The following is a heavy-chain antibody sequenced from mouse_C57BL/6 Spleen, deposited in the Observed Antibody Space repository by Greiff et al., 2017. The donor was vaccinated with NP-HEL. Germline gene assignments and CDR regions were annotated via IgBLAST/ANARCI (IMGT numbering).Heavy chain of an antibody. CDR3: ASYYYGSSYNYAMDY. CDR1: GYTFTDYN. CDR2: INPNNGGT. J-gene: IGHJ4*01. Sequence: VQLKESGPELVKPGASVKMSCKASGYTFTDYNMHWVKQSHGKSLEWIGYINPNNGGTSYNQKFKGKATWTVNKSSSTAYMELRSLTSEDSAVYYCASYYYGSSYNYAMDYWGQGTSVTVSS. D-gene: IGHD1-1*01. V-gene: IGHV1-22*01.